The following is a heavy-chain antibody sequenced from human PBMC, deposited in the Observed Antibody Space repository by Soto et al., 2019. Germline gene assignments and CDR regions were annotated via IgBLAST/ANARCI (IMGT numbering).Heavy chain of an antibody. J-gene: IGHJ4*02. D-gene: IGHD3-9*01. CDR2: INQDANEK. V-gene: IGHV3-7*04. CDR3: ARDHVTPGRYFDY. CDR1: GFMFSSHW. Sequence: EVQLVESGGGLVQPGGSLRLSCAASGFMFSSHWMSWVRQAPGKGLEWVANINQDANEKYYVDSVKGRCTISRDNGKNSLYLQLNSLRAEDTAVYFCARDHVTPGRYFDYGGQGNLVTVSS.